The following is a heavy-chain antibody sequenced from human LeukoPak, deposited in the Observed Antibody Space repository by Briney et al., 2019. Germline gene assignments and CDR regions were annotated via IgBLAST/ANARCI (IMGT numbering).Heavy chain of an antibody. J-gene: IGHJ4*02. D-gene: IGHD3-10*01. V-gene: IGHV3-30*04. CDR1: GFTFSRHA. CDR3: AREAYGSGTYYNVEFDS. CDR2: ISYDASNK. Sequence: GGSLRLSCAASGFTFSRHAMHWVRQAPGKGLQWVSVISYDASNKYYANSVKGRFTISRDNSKNTIYLQMLNLRPEDTAVYYCAREAYGSGTYYNVEFDSWGQGTLVTVSS.